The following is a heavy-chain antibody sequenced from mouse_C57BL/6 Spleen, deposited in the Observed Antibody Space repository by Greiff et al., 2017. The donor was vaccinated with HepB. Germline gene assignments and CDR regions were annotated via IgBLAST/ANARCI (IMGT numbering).Heavy chain of an antibody. CDR2: INPNNGGT. D-gene: IGHD2-5*01. Sequence: VQLQQSGPELVKPGASVKISCKASGYTFTDYYMNWVKQSHGKSLEWIGDINPNNGGTSYNQKFKGKATLTVDKSSSTAYMELRSLTSEDSAVYYCARDSSNFYAMDYWGQGTSVTVSS. V-gene: IGHV1-26*01. CDR3: ARDSSNFYAMDY. J-gene: IGHJ4*01. CDR1: GYTFTDYY.